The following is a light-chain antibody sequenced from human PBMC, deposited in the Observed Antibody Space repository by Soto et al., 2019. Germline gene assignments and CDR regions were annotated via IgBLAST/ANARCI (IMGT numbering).Light chain of an antibody. Sequence: QSALTQPASVFGSPGQSITISCSGTSSDVGGYNYVSWYQQHPGKAPKLMIYDVSNRPSGVSNRFSGSKSGNTASLTISGLQAEDEADYSCSSSTSSSTVVFGGGTKLTVL. J-gene: IGLJ2*01. CDR3: SSSTSSSTVV. CDR1: SSDVGGYNY. V-gene: IGLV2-14*03. CDR2: DVS.